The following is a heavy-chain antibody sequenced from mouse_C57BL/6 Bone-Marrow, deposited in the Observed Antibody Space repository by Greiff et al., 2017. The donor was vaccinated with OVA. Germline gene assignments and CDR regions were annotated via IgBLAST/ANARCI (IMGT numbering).Heavy chain of an antibody. CDR1: GYTFTSYW. D-gene: IGHD1-1*01. CDR3: AKYYYGSSYYFDY. V-gene: IGHV1-55*01. CDR2: IYPGSGST. J-gene: IGHJ2*01. Sequence: QVQLQQSGAELVKPGASVKMSCKASGYTFTSYWITWVKQRPGQGLEWIGDIYPGSGSTNYNEKFKSKATLTVDTSSSTAYMQLSSLTSEDSAVYYCAKYYYGSSYYFDYWGQGTTLTVSS.